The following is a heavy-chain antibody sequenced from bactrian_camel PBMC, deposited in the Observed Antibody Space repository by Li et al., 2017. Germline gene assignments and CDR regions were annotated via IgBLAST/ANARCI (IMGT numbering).Heavy chain of an antibody. V-gene: IGHV3S42*01. CDR3: ARRGDALPYVAGSLGH. J-gene: IGHJ4*01. CDR2: IDGGGGTT. Sequence: VQLVESGGDLVRPGGSPRLSCAASGFTFSDYTMTWVRQAPGKGLEWVSGIDGGGGTTKYGDSVKGRFTISRDNAKNTLYLQLNNLKSEDTGMYYCARRGDALPYVAGSLGHWGQGTQVTVS. D-gene: IGHD1*01. CDR1: GFTFSDYT.